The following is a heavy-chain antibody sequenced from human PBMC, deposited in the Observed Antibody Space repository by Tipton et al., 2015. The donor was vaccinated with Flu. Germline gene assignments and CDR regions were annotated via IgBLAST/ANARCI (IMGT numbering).Heavy chain of an antibody. D-gene: IGHD2-2*01. CDR3: ARGWPQVVVRLYTGMDV. CDR1: GYTFNSYG. J-gene: IGHJ6*02. V-gene: IGHV1-18*01. Sequence: QVQLVQSGAEAKKPGASVRVSCKASGYTFNSYGITWVRQAPGQGLEWMGWISAYTGNTNYAQKFQGRVTMTTDASTNTVYMDLRSLRSDDTAVYYCARGWPQVVVRLYTGMDVWGQGTKVTVSS. CDR2: ISAYTGNT.